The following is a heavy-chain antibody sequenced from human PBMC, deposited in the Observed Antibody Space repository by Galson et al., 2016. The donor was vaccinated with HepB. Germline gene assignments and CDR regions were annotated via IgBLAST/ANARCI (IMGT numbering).Heavy chain of an antibody. J-gene: IGHJ5*02. CDR3: AKMKSGSHPFDP. D-gene: IGHD1-26*01. Sequence: SETLSLTCAVSGVSINSNNWWGWIRQAPGKGLEWIGYIDYTGSTYYNPSVKSRVTMSVDTSKNQVSLKLRSVTAVDTAVYYCAKMKSGSHPFDPWGQGTLVIVSS. CDR1: GVSINSNNW. V-gene: IGHV4-28*01. CDR2: IDYTGST.